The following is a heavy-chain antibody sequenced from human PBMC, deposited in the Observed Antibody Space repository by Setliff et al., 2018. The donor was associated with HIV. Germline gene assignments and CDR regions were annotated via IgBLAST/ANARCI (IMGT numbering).Heavy chain of an antibody. J-gene: IGHJ4*02. CDR2: INPSGGST. D-gene: IGHD2-2*01. Sequence: ASVKVSCKASGYTFTNYYMHRVRQAPGQGLEWMGIINPSGGSTSHAQKFQGRVNMTRDTSTSTVHMEVSSLRSEDTAVYYCAREGSFVPAAPLGNGNRILDFWGQGTLVTVSS. V-gene: IGHV1-46*01. CDR1: GYTFTNYY. CDR3: AREGSFVPAAPLGNGNRILDF.